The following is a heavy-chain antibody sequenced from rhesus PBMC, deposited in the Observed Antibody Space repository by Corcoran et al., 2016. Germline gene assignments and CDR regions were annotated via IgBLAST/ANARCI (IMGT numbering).Heavy chain of an antibody. V-gene: IGHV4-160*01. CDR1: GGSISSNY. Sequence: QVQLQESGPGLVKPSETLSLTFAFSGGSISSNYWSWIREHQGRGLEWIGRIFGSGGSTDATPSLKSRVTISTATSKNQFSLKLSSVTAADTAVYYCARFNSNYFSWYFDLWGPGTPITISS. D-gene: IGHD4-23*01. J-gene: IGHJ2*01. CDR3: ARFNSNYFSWYFDL. CDR2: IFGSGGST.